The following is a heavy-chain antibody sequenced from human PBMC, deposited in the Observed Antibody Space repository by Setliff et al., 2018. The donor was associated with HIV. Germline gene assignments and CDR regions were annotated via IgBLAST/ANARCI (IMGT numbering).Heavy chain of an antibody. Sequence: SETLSLTCTVSGGSFIGSSFQSTWIRQTPRKGLEWIADIAYSGTTMYTNYNPSLESRVTVSEDTSRHQFFLKLTSVTADDTGVYYCARGPPFAFWGQGLLVTVSS. V-gene: IGHV4-39*07. CDR1: GGSFIGSSFQ. CDR2: IAYSGTTMYT. CDR3: ARGPPFAF. J-gene: IGHJ4*02.